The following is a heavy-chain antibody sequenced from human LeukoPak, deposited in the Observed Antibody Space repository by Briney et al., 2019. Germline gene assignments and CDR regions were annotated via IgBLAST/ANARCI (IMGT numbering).Heavy chain of an antibody. Sequence: GGSLRLSCVVSGFTFDEYSMQWVRQAPGKGLEWVSVIEWNGGRTYYADSVKGRFTISRDNSKNTLYLQMNSLRAEDTAVYYCAKDQRQDKHLGIVGANSYWGQGTLVTVSS. CDR1: GFTFDEYS. CDR3: AKDQRQDKHLGIVGANSY. CDR2: IEWNGGRT. J-gene: IGHJ4*02. D-gene: IGHD1-26*01. V-gene: IGHV3-20*04.